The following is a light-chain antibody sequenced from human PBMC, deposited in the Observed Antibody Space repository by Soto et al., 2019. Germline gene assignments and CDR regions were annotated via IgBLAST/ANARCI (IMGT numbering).Light chain of an antibody. CDR3: AAWDDSLNGQGV. J-gene: IGLJ1*01. Sequence: QSALTQPPSASGTPGQRVTISCSGSSSNIGSNTVNWYQQLPGTAPKLLIYSNNQRPSGVPDRFSGSKSGTSASLAISGLQSEEEADYYCAAWDDSLNGQGVFGTGTKVTVL. CDR1: SSNIGSNT. CDR2: SNN. V-gene: IGLV1-44*01.